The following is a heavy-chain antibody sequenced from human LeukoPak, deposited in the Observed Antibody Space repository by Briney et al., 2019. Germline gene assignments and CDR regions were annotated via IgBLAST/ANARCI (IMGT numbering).Heavy chain of an antibody. D-gene: IGHD3-16*01. CDR2: IRSSSSYI. CDR3: ATTHYVPLGSYYMDA. V-gene: IGHV3-21*01. Sequence: PGGSLRLSCAASGFTFSSYSMNWVRQAPGKGLEWVSSIRSSSSYIYYADSVKGRFTISRDNAKNSLYLQMKRLRAADTAAYYCATTHYVPLGSYYMDAWGTGTPVTPSS. J-gene: IGHJ6*03. CDR1: GFTFSSYS.